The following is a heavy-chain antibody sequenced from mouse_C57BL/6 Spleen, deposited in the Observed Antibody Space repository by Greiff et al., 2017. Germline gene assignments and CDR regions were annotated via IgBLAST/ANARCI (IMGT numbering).Heavy chain of an antibody. CDR1: GYTFTSYW. CDR2: IDPSDSYT. CDR3: ARSQLTGTAY. V-gene: IGHV1-50*01. D-gene: IGHD4-1*01. Sequence: QVQLQQPGAELVKPGASVKLSCKASGYTFTSYWMQWVKQRPGQGLEWIGEIDPSDSYTNYNQKFKGKATLTVDTSSSTAYMQLSSLTSEDSAVYYCARSQLTGTAYWGQGTLVTVSA. J-gene: IGHJ3*01.